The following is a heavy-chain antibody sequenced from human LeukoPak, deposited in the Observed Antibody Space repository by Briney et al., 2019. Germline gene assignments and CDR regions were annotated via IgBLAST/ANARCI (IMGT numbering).Heavy chain of an antibody. CDR2: ISGSGGST. V-gene: IGHV3-23*01. CDR1: GFTFNSYA. J-gene: IGHJ4*02. CDR3: AKGVAVAGLGYFDY. D-gene: IGHD6-19*01. Sequence: GGSLRLSCAASGFTFNSYAMSWVRQAPGKGREWVSAISGSGGSTYYADSVKGRFTISRDNSKNTLYLQMNSLRAEDTAVYYCAKGVAVAGLGYFDYWGQGTLVTVSS.